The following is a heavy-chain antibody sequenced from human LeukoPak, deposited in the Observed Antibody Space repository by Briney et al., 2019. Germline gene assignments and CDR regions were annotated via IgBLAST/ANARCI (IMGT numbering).Heavy chain of an antibody. CDR2: IKQDGSEK. Sequence: GGSLSLSFAASGFPFSLYWMNWVRRAPGKGLEWVANIKQDGSEKNYVDSVKGRFTISRDNAKNSLYLQMNNLRVEDTAMYYCAGRTGFIIKDWGQGTLVTVSS. CDR3: AGRTGFIIKD. J-gene: IGHJ4*02. V-gene: IGHV3-7*03. D-gene: IGHD3-9*01. CDR1: GFPFSLYW.